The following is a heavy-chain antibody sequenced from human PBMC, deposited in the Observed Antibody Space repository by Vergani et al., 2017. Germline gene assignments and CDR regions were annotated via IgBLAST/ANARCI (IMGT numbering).Heavy chain of an antibody. D-gene: IGHD4-17*01. CDR1: EYSFGNYS. J-gene: IGHJ4*02. CDR3: ARHTAYSNS. V-gene: IGHV5-51*01. Sequence: EVDLVQSGPEMRKPGESLKISCKGFEYSFGNYSIGWVRQMPGKGLEWMGIIYPADSDIRYSPSFQGQVTISADKSISTAFLQGESLKASDTALYYCARHTAYSNSWGQGTLVTVS. CDR2: IYPADSDI.